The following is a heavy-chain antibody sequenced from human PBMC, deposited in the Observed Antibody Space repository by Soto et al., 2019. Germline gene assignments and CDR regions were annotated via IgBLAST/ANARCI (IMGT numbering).Heavy chain of an antibody. D-gene: IGHD2-15*01. CDR3: ARAFCSGGSCYLDY. CDR2: ISAYSGST. Sequence: QVQLVQSGGEVKKPGAAVKVSCKASGYTFTTFGIGWVRQAPGQGLEWMGWISAYSGSTEYPEKLQGRVTMTIDTSTSKTYMELRSLRSDDTAVYYCARAFCSGGSCYLDYWGQGALVTVSS. CDR1: GYTFTTFG. V-gene: IGHV1-18*01. J-gene: IGHJ4*02.